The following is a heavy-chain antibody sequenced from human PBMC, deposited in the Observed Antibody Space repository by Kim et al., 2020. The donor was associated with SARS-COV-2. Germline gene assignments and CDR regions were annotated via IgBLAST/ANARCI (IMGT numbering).Heavy chain of an antibody. Sequence: GGSLRLSCAASGFMFNIFSMGWVRQAPGKGLECVSAITGSGSTYYADSVRGRFTISRDNSNNILYLHMNSLRAEETALYYCPRRDEGAFNFWGQGTVVS. CDR2: ITGSGST. V-gene: IGHV3-23*01. CDR3: PRRDEGAFNF. CDR1: GFMFNIFS. J-gene: IGHJ3*01.